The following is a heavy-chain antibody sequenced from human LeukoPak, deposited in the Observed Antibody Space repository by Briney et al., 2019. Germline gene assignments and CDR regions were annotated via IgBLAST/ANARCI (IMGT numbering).Heavy chain of an antibody. CDR1: GFTFDDYG. J-gene: IGHJ6*03. CDR2: INWNGGST. D-gene: IGHD3-22*01. CDR3: ARDYYDSSGYSYCMDV. V-gene: IGHV3-20*01. Sequence: GGSLRLSCAASGFTFDDYGMSWVRQAPGKGLEWVSGINWNGGSTGYADSVKGRFTISRDNAKNSLYLQMNSLRAEDTALYHCARDYYDSSGYSYCMDVWGKGTPVTVSS.